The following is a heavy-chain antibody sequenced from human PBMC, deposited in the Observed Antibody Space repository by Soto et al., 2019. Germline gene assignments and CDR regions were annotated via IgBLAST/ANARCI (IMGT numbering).Heavy chain of an antibody. D-gene: IGHD6-6*01. CDR3: ARGRAARLSGYYYYYMDV. V-gene: IGHV1-3*01. J-gene: IGHJ6*03. CDR1: GYTFTSYA. Sequence: GASVKVSCKASGYTFTSYAMHWVRQAPGQRLEWMGWINAGNGNTKYSQKFQGRVTITRDTSASTAYMELSSLRSEDTAVYYCARGRAARLSGYYYYYMDVWGKGTTVTVSS. CDR2: INAGNGNT.